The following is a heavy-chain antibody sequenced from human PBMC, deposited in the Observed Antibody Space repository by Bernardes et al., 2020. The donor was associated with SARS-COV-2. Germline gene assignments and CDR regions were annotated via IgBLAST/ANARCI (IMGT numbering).Heavy chain of an antibody. D-gene: IGHD3-3*01. CDR3: ARVGSGTYPPDFDY. J-gene: IGHJ4*02. V-gene: IGHV1-2*02. CDR1: GYTFTDYY. CDR2: INPNSGGT. Sequence: ASVKVFCKASGYTFTDYYMSWVRQAPGQGLEWMGWINPNSGGTNYAQKFQGRVTMTCDTSISTAYMDLSRLRSDDTAVYYCARVGSGTYPPDFDYWGQGTLVTVSS.